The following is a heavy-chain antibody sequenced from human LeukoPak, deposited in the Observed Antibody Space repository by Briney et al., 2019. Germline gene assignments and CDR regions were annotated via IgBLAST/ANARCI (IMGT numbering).Heavy chain of an antibody. D-gene: IGHD5/OR15-5a*01. CDR3: ARRDFTSVWFDP. V-gene: IGHV5-51*01. CDR1: SHNFANYW. Sequence: GESLKISCKASSHNFANYWFGWVRQMPGKGLEWMGLINPGGSHTIYSPSFQGQVSISVDWSTSTVYLQWSTLKASDTAMYYCARRDFTSVWFDPWGQGTLVTVSS. CDR2: INPGGSHT. J-gene: IGHJ5*02.